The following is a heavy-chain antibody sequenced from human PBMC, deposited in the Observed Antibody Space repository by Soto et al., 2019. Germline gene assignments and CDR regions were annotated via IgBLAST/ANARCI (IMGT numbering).Heavy chain of an antibody. CDR2: IRSKTYGGAA. Sequence: EAQLVESGGGLVQPGRSLRLSCAASGFTFRDYAMSWFRQAPGKGLEWVSFIRSKTYGGAAEYAVSVEGRFIISRDDSNGIAYLKMNSLNTDDTAVYYCAREIVGSWDAFDIWAKGQWSPSLQ. D-gene: IGHD3-3*01. CDR1: GFTFRDYA. J-gene: IGHJ3*02. V-gene: IGHV3-49*03. CDR3: AREIVGSWDAFDI.